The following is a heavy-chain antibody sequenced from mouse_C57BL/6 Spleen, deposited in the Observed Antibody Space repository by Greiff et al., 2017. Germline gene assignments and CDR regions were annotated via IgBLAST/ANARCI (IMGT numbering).Heavy chain of an antibody. CDR3: AKALLPILAMDY. D-gene: IGHD5-5*01. CDR2: ISSGSSTI. CDR1: GFTFSDYG. J-gene: IGHJ4*01. V-gene: IGHV5-17*01. Sequence: EVKLMESGGGLVKPGGSLKLSCAASGFTFSDYGLHWVRQAPEKGLEWVAYISSGSSTIYYADTVKGRFTISRDNAKNTLFLQMTSLRSEDTAMYYCAKALLPILAMDYWGQGTSVTVSS.